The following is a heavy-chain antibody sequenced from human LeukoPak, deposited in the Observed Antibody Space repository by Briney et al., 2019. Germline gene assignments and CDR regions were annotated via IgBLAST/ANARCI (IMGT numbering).Heavy chain of an antibody. CDR2: TYYRSKWYN. V-gene: IGHV6-1*01. CDR3: ARSSAAAGTYGTAGGDY. D-gene: IGHD6-13*01. Sequence: SQTLSLICAISGHSVSSNSAAWHWIRQSPSRGLDLLGRTYYRSKWYNVYEVSVNSRITNNPDTSKNQIYLPLNSVTPEDTAVYYCARSSAAAGTYGTAGGDYWGQGTLVTVSS. CDR1: GHSVSSNSAA. J-gene: IGHJ4*02.